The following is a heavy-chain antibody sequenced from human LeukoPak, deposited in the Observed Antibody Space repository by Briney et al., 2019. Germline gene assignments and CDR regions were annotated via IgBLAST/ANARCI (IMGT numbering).Heavy chain of an antibody. Sequence: PGGSLRLSCAASGFTFSSYWMSWVRQAPGKGLEWVANIKQDGSEKYYVDSVKGRFTISRDNAKNSLYLQMNSLRAEDTAVYYCARAPGYCSGGSCYHFDYWGQGTLVTVSS. CDR2: IKQDGSEK. D-gene: IGHD2-15*01. J-gene: IGHJ4*02. V-gene: IGHV3-7*01. CDR1: GFTFSSYW. CDR3: ARAPGYCSGGSCYHFDY.